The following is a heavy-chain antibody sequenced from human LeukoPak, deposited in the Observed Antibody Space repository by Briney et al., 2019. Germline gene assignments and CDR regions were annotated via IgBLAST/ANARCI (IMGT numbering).Heavy chain of an antibody. CDR3: ARVLVPKIDVFDS. CDR1: GYTFIDYY. J-gene: IGHJ4*02. CDR2: MNPKSGRT. V-gene: IGHV1-2*02. Sequence: APVKVFCKASGYTFIDYYIHWVRQAPGHGPEWMGWMNPKSGRTNYAEKFQGRVTLTRDSSISTAYMELSSLMSDDTAIYYCARVLVPKIDVFDSWGQGTLVTVSS. D-gene: IGHD3-10*01.